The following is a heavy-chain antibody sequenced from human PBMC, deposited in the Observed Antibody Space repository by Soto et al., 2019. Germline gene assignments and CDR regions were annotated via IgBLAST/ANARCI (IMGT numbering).Heavy chain of an antibody. CDR1: GFTFSDYY. J-gene: IGHJ4*02. CDR2: ITSGGDTI. Sequence: QVQLVESGGGLVKPGGCLRLSCAASGFTFSDYYMSWIRQAPGKGLEWISYITSGGDTIYYADSVKGRFTVSRDNAKNSLYLQMNSLRDEDTAVYFCASGLRSAYSSGYPLFADWGQGTLVTVSS. V-gene: IGHV3-11*01. D-gene: IGHD6-19*01. CDR3: ASGLRSAYSSGYPLFAD.